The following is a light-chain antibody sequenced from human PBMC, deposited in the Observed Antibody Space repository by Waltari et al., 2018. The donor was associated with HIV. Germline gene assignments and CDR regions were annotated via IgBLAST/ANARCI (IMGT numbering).Light chain of an antibody. V-gene: IGLV1-44*01. Sequence: QSVLTQPPSASATPGQRVTISCSGSTSNIGSHTVHWYQQLPGAAPKLLIFDNNQRPSGVPERFSGSRSGTSATLAISGLQSGDEADYYCSTLDDSLSANVFASGTTVTVL. CDR1: TSNIGSHT. CDR2: DNN. CDR3: STLDDSLSANV. J-gene: IGLJ1*01.